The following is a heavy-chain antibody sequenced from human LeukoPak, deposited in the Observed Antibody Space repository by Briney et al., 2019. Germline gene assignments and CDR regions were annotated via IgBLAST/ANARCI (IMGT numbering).Heavy chain of an antibody. CDR3: ARSYYGMTTP. CDR2: IYYSGST. D-gene: IGHD2/OR15-2a*01. J-gene: IGHJ5*02. CDR1: GGSISSHY. V-gene: IGHV4-59*11. Sequence: SETLSLTCTVSGGSISSHYWSWIRQPPGKGLEWIGYIYYSGSTNYNPSLKSRVTISVDTSKNQFSLKLSSVTAADTAVYYCARSYYGMTTPRGQGTLVTVSS.